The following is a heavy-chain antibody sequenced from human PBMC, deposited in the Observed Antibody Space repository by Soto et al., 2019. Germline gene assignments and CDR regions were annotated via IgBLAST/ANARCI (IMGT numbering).Heavy chain of an antibody. V-gene: IGHV4-4*07. CDR3: AKDVSSRRWFDP. CDR1: GASIRSYD. CDR2: MQHTGNT. J-gene: IGHJ5*02. Sequence: SETLALTCAVSGASIRSYDWSWIRQPAGKGLEWIGRMQHTGNTNYNPSLKSRVTMSVDTSKNQISLKMTSVTAADTAVYFCAKDVSSRRWFDPSGQGILVTVSS. D-gene: IGHD3-16*01.